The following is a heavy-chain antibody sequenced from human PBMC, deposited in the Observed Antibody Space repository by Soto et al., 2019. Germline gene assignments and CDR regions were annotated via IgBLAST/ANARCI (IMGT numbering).Heavy chain of an antibody. CDR2: ISGSGGSS. Sequence: GGFLRLSCAAAGFAFSTYAMTWVRQAPGKGLEWVSVISGSGGSSYYAASVKGRFTISRDNSKNTLFLQMNGLRAEDTAVYYCAKVTKRAAAGRYEYYKYGMDVWGQGTKVTVSS. J-gene: IGHJ6*02. D-gene: IGHD6-13*01. CDR3: AKVTKRAAAGRYEYYKYGMDV. V-gene: IGHV3-23*01. CDR1: GFAFSTYA.